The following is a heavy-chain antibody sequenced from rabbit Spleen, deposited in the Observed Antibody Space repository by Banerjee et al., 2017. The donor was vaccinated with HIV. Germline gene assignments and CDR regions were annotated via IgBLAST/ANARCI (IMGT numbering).Heavy chain of an antibody. CDR1: GFSFSNKAV. CDR3: ARDLAAIIGWNFGF. J-gene: IGHJ6*01. CDR2: INAVTGKA. V-gene: IGHV1S45*01. Sequence: QEQLVESGGGLVKPEGSLKLSCTASGFSFSNKAVMCWVRQAPGKGLEWIACINAVTGKAVYASWAKGRYTFSKTSSTTVTLEMTSLTAADTATYFCARDLAAIIGWNFGFWGPGTLVTVS. D-gene: IGHD1-1*01.